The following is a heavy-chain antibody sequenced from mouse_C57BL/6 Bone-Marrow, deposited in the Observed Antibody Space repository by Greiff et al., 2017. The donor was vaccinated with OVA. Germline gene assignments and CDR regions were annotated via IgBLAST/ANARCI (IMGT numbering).Heavy chain of an antibody. CDR1: GYTFTSYG. D-gene: IGHD1-1*01. Sequence: QVQLQQSGAELARPGASVKLSCKASGYTFTSYGISWVKQRTGQGLEWIGEIYPRSGNTYYNEKFKGKATLTADKSSSTAYMELRSLTSEDAAVYFCAREDYGSREDDWGQGTTLTVSS. CDR3: AREDYGSREDD. V-gene: IGHV1-81*01. CDR2: IYPRSGNT. J-gene: IGHJ2*01.